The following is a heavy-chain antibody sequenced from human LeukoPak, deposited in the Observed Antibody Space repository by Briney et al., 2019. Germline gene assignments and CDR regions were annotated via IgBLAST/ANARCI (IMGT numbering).Heavy chain of an antibody. D-gene: IGHD6-19*01. CDR1: RVSISSYY. V-gene: IGHV4-59*01. Sequence: SETLSLTCTVSRVSISSYYWSWLRQPPGKGLEWIGYIYYSGSTNYNPSLKSRVTISVDTSKNQFSLKLSSVTAADTAVYYCARAPYSTYSSGWYFDYWGQGTKVTVSS. CDR3: ARAPYSTYSSGWYFDY. J-gene: IGHJ4*02. CDR2: IYYSGST.